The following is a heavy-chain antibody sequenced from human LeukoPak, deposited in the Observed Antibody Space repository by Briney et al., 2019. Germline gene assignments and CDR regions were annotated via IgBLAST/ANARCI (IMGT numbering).Heavy chain of an antibody. CDR2: IFPMLGIA. V-gene: IGHV1-69*02. J-gene: IGHJ6*02. D-gene: IGHD3-3*01. Sequence: SVTVSCQASGGTFSSYTISWVRQAPRQERAWMGRIFPMLGIANYAQKFQGRVTITADKSTSTAYTEQSSPRTEDTAMYYCTTVYYDFWSGYYQTPYGMDVWGQGTTVTVSS. CDR1: GGTFSSYT. CDR3: TTVYYDFWSGYYQTPYGMDV.